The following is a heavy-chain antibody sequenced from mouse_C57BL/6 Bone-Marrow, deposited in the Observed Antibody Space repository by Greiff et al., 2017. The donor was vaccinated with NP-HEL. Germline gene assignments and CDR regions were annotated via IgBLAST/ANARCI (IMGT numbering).Heavy chain of an antibody. V-gene: IGHV6-3*01. J-gene: IGHJ4*01. CDR3: TDYYMNYYAMDY. Sequence: EVKLEESGGGLVQPGGSMKLSCVASGFTFSNYWMNWVRQSPEKGLEWVAQIRLKSDNYATHYAESVKGRFTISRDDSKSSVYLQMNNLRAEDTVIYYCTDYYMNYYAMDYWGQGTSVTASP. D-gene: IGHD2-12*01. CDR2: IRLKSDNYAT. CDR1: GFTFSNYW.